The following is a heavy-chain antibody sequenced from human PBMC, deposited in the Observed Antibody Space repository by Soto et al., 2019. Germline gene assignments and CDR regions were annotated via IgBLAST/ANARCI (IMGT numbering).Heavy chain of an antibody. CDR1: GFTFSTYA. V-gene: IGHV3-23*01. Sequence: EVQLLESGGGLVQPGESLRLFCAASGFTFSTYAMSWVRQAPGKGLEWVSAISGSGGSTYYADSVKGRFTISRDNSKNTLYLQMNSLRAEDTAVYYCAISPVARNFDYWGQGTLVTVSS. D-gene: IGHD6-19*01. CDR2: ISGSGGST. J-gene: IGHJ4*02. CDR3: AISPVARNFDY.